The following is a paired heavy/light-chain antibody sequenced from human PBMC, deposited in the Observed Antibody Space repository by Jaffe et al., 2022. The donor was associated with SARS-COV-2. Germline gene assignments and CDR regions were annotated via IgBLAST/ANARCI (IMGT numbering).Light chain of an antibody. Sequence: EIVLTQSPGTLSLSPGERATLSCRASQSVSSSYLAWYQQEPGQAPRLLIYGASSRATGIPDRFSGSGSGTDFTLTISRLEPEDFAVYYCQQYGSSPLTFGGGTKVEIK. J-gene: IGKJ4*01. CDR3: QQYGSSPLT. CDR1: QSVSSSY. V-gene: IGKV3-20*01. CDR2: GAS.
Heavy chain of an antibody. Sequence: QVQLVESGGGVVQPGRSLRLSCAASGFTFSSYAMHWVRQAPGKGLEWVVVISYDGSNKYYADSVKGRFTISRDNSKNTLFLQMNSLRAEDTAVYYCARDGLTDGYNYDYMDVWGKGTTVTVSS. CDR1: GFTFSSYA. CDR2: ISYDGSNK. CDR3: ARDGLTDGYNYDYMDV. J-gene: IGHJ6*03. V-gene: IGHV3-30*04. D-gene: IGHD5-12*01.